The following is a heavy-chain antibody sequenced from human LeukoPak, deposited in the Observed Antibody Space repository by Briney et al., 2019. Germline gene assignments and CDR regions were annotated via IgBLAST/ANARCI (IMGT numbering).Heavy chain of an antibody. Sequence: ASVKVSCKASGYTFTTYGLSWVRQAPGQGLEWLGWISTYDDNIKYAQSLQGRLTLTIDTSTSTAYMELRSLTSDDTAVYYCARRTYSSSSSIFDYWGQGTLVTVSS. D-gene: IGHD6-6*01. CDR1: GYTFTTYG. CDR2: ISTYDDNI. CDR3: ARRTYSSSSSIFDY. V-gene: IGHV1-18*01. J-gene: IGHJ4*02.